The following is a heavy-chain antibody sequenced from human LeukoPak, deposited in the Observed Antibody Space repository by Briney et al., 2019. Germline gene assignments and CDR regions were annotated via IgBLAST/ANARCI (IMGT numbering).Heavy chain of an antibody. D-gene: IGHD5-24*01. Sequence: SETLSLTCAVYGGSFSGYYWSWIRQPPGKGLEWIGEINHSGSTNYIPSLKSRVTISVDTSKNQFSLKLSSVTAADTAVYYCASRWLDYWGQGTLVTVSS. CDR1: GGSFSGYY. J-gene: IGHJ4*02. CDR2: INHSGST. V-gene: IGHV4-34*01. CDR3: ASRWLDY.